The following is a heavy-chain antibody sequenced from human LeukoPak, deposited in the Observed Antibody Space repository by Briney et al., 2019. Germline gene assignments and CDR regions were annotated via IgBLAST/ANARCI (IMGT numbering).Heavy chain of an antibody. CDR1: GGSFSGYY. J-gene: IGHJ4*02. CDR3: VRGLTGYSYFFDY. V-gene: IGHV4-59*06. D-gene: IGHD3-10*01. CDR2: VYYDGST. Sequence: NTSETLSLTCAVYGGSFSGYYWTWVRQPPGKGLEWIGYVYYDGSTYYHPSLQSRLAISVDTSKNQFSLNLTSVAAADTAVYYCVRGLTGYSYFFDYWGQGALVTVSS.